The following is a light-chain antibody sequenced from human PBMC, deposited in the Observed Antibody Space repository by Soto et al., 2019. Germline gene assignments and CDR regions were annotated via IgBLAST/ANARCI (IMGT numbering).Light chain of an antibody. CDR2: GAS. CDR3: QQYGGSMT. Sequence: EIVLTQSPGTLSLSPGDGATLSCRASQSVSSTYLAWYQQKPGQAPRLLIYGASNMATGIPDRFRGSGSGTDFTLTISRLEPEDFAVYYCQQYGGSMTFGQGTRLEIE. CDR1: QSVSSTY. V-gene: IGKV3-20*01. J-gene: IGKJ5*01.